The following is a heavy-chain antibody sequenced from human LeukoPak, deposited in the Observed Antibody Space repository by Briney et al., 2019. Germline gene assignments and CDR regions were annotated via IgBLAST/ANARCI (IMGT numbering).Heavy chain of an antibody. CDR1: GFTFNTYA. J-gene: IGHJ3*02. V-gene: IGHV3-23*01. CDR2: ISGSGSNT. CDR3: AKDDYYDSSGYSLGSAFDI. Sequence: PGGSLRLSCAASGFTFNTYAMTWVRQAPGKGLEWVSSISGSGSNTYYGDFVKGRFTISRDNSKNTLSLQMNSLRGEDTAVYYCAKDDYYDSSGYSLGSAFDIWGQGTMVTVSS. D-gene: IGHD3-22*01.